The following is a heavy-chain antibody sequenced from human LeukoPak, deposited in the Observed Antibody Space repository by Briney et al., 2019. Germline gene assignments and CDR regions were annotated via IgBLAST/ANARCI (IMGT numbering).Heavy chain of an antibody. CDR3: ARVSFPARNWFDP. Sequence: GASVKVSCKASGGTFSSYAISWVRQAPGQGLEWMGGIIPIFGTANYAQKFQGRVTITADESTSTAYMELSSLRSEDTAVYYCARVSFPARNWFDPWGQGTLVTVSS. V-gene: IGHV1-69*13. J-gene: IGHJ5*02. CDR1: GGTFSSYA. CDR2: IIPIFGTA.